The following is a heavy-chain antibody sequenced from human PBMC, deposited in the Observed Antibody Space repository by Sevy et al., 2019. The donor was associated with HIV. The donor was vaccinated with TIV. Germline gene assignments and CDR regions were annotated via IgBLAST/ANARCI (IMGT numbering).Heavy chain of an antibody. CDR3: ARQLRVEVITPEYWFDS. Sequence: WETLSLTCTVSGGSISSSSYYWGWIRQPPEKGLEWIGSIYYSGSTYYNPSLKSRVTISVDTSKNQFSLKLSSVTAADMAVYYCARQLRVEVITPEYWFDSWGQGTLVTVSS. J-gene: IGHJ5*01. D-gene: IGHD3-22*01. CDR2: IYYSGST. V-gene: IGHV4-39*01. CDR1: GGSISSSSYY.